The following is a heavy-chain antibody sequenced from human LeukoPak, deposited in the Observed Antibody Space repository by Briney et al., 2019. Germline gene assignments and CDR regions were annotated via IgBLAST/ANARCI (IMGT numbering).Heavy chain of an antibody. J-gene: IGHJ6*04. V-gene: IGHV4-30-4*01. CDR3: ASHLVVPAAMDNYYGMDV. D-gene: IGHD2-2*01. CDR2: IYYSGST. CDR1: GGSISSGDYY. Sequence: SQTLSLTCTVSGGSISSGDYYWSWIRQPPGKGLEWIGYIYYSGSTYYNPSLKSRVTISVDTSKNQFSLKLSSVTAADTAVYYCASHLVVPAAMDNYYGMDVWGKGTTVTVS.